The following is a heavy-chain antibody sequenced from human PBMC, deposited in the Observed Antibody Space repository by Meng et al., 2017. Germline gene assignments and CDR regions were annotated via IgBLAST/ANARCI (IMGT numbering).Heavy chain of an antibody. CDR1: GYTFSSYY. V-gene: IGHV1-46*01. CDR2: INPSGDST. CDR3: ARDRAYGGNSGLDY. J-gene: IGHJ4*02. Sequence: QGQLVQSGAELKKPGASVKVSCRTAGYTFSSYYMHWVRQAPGQGLEWMGLINPSGDSTSYVQKFQGRVTMTRDTSTSTVYMELSSLRSEDTAVYYCARDRAYGGNSGLDYWGQGTLVTVSS. D-gene: IGHD4-23*01.